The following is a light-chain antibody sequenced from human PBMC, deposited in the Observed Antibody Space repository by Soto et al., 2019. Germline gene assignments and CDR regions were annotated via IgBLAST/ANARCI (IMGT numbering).Light chain of an antibody. Sequence: EIVLTQSPGTLSLSPGERATLSCRARQSVSISYLAWYQQKPGQAPRLLIYGASSRATGIPDRFSGSGSGTDFTLTISRLEPEDFAVYYCQQYGSSPLFGQGTKLEIK. J-gene: IGKJ2*01. CDR1: QSVSISY. V-gene: IGKV3-20*01. CDR2: GAS. CDR3: QQYGSSPL.